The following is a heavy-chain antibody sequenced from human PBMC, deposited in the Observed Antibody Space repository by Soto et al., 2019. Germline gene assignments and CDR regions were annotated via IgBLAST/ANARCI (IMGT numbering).Heavy chain of an antibody. V-gene: IGHV3-74*01. CDR2: IKYDATTT. Sequence: EVQLVESGGGLIQPGGSLRLSCAASEFTFSDYWMHWVRQAPGKGLVWVSRIKYDATTTNYADSVRGRFTISRDNAKNTVYLQIDSLRADDTGVYYGARGLEGFDDSDYGSQGSLVTVSS. CDR3: ARGLEGFDDSDY. J-gene: IGHJ4*02. CDR1: EFTFSDYW. D-gene: IGHD3-16*01.